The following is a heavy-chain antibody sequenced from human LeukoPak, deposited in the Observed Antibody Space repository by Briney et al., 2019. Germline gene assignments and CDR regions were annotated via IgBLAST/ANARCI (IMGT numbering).Heavy chain of an antibody. CDR2: INPSGGST. J-gene: IGHJ4*02. Sequence: AASVKVSCKASGYTFTSYYMHWVRQAPGQGLEWMGIINPSGGSTSYAQKFQGRVTMTRDMSTSTIYMELSSLRSEDTAVYYCASIGSGSAAYDYWGQGTLVTVSS. V-gene: IGHV1-46*01. CDR3: ASIGSGSAAYDY. D-gene: IGHD3-10*01. CDR1: GYTFTSYY.